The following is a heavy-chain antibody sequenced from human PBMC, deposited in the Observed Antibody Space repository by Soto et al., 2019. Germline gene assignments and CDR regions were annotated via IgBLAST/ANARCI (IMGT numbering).Heavy chain of an antibody. D-gene: IGHD1-7*01. Sequence: SVKVSCKASGCTFSSYAISWVRQAPGQGLEWMGGIIPIFGTANYAQKFQGRVTITADKSTSTAYMELRSLRSEDTAVYYCARQIRDWNYVPYYPYGMDVSGQGTTVTVSS. CDR2: IIPIFGTA. J-gene: IGHJ6*02. CDR1: GCTFSSYA. V-gene: IGHV1-69*06. CDR3: ARQIRDWNYVPYYPYGMDV.